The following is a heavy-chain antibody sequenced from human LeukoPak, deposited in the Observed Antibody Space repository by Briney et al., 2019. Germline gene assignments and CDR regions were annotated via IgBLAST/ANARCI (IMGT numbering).Heavy chain of an antibody. CDR3: ARRQSHHYVSETYRFTYYFDS. J-gene: IGHJ4*02. CDR2: IYYSGST. CDR1: GGSISSNTYY. Sequence: SETLSLTCTVSGGSISSNTYYWGWIRQPPGKGLEWIGSIYYSGSTYYNPSLKSRVTISVDASKNQFSLKMSAVTAADTAVYFCARRQSHHYVSETYRFTYYFDSWGQGILVTVSS. V-gene: IGHV4-39*07. D-gene: IGHD3-16*02.